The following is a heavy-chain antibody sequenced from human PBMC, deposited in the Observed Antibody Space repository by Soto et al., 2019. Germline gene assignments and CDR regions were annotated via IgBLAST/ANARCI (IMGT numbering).Heavy chain of an antibody. CDR3: ARVSGTYYYGMDV. CDR1: GGSISSSNW. J-gene: IGHJ6*02. D-gene: IGHD1-26*01. V-gene: IGHV4-4*02. CDR2: IYHSGST. Sequence: SETLSLTCAVSGGSISSSNWWSWVRQPPGKGLEWIGEIYHSGSTNYDSSLKSRVTISVDKSKNQFSLKLSSVTAADTAAYYCARVSGTYYYGMDVWGQGTTVTVSS.